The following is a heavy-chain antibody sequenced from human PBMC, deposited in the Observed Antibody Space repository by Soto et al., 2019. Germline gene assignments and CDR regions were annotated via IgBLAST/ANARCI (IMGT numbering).Heavy chain of an antibody. Sequence: QVRLQESGPGLVKPSETLSLTCSVSGAALNSGNYYWSWIRQVPGKGLEWIGHIYVTVAVDYNPSLRDRITISQDTSERQCSLNLRLVTAADTAVYYCARLRIATNNYKWFDPWGQGTLVTVSS. CDR3: ARLRIATNNYKWFDP. CDR1: GAALNSGNYY. J-gene: IGHJ5*02. V-gene: IGHV4-31*03. D-gene: IGHD2-21*01. CDR2: IYVTVAV.